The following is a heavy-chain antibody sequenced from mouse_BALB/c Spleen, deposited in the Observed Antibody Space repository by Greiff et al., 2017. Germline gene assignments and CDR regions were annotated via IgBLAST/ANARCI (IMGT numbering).Heavy chain of an antibody. D-gene: IGHD1-2*01. V-gene: IGHV5-17*02. CDR2: ISSGSSTI. CDR3: ARGGLLRLRSLAY. CDR1: GFTFSSFG. Sequence: EVKLVESGGGLVQPGGSRKLSCAASGFTFSSFGMHWVRQAPEKGLEWVAYISSGSSTIYYADTVKGRFTISRDNPKNTLFLQMTSLRSEDTAMYYCARGGLLRLRSLAYWGQGTLVTVSA. J-gene: IGHJ3*01.